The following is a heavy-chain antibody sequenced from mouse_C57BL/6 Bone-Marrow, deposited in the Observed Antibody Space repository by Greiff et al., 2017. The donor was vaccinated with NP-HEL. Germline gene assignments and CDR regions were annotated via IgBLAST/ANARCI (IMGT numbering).Heavy chain of an antibody. D-gene: IGHD1-1*01. CDR3: ARSRLITTVVPSYWYFDV. CDR1: GYAFSSYW. CDR2: IYPGDGDT. Sequence: QVQLKQSGAELVKPGASVKISCKASGYAFSSYWMNWVKQRPGKGLEWIGQIYPGDGDTNYNGKFKGKATLTADKSSSTAYMQLSSLTSEDSAVYFCARSRLITTVVPSYWYFDVWGTGTTVTVSS. J-gene: IGHJ1*03. V-gene: IGHV1-80*01.